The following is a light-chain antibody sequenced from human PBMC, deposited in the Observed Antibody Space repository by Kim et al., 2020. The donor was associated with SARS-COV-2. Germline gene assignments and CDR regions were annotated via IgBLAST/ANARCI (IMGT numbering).Light chain of an antibody. CDR1: KLGEKY. CDR3: QAWDSGTVV. V-gene: IGLV3-1*01. CDR2: QDF. Sequence: SYELTQPPSVSVSPGQTVTLTCSGEKLGEKYSCWYQQRSGQAPILLIYQDFKRPSGIPERFSGSNFGNTATLTISRTQTVDEADYYCQAWDSGTVVFGGGTQLTVL. J-gene: IGLJ2*01.